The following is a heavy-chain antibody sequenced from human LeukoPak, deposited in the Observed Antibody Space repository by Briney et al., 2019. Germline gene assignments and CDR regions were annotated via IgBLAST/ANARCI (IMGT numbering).Heavy chain of an antibody. CDR3: ARASEYCSGGSCYYPVDY. D-gene: IGHD2-15*01. J-gene: IGHJ4*02. CDR1: GGSISSGDYY. CDR2: IYYSRST. V-gene: IGHV4-30-4*01. Sequence: SQTLSLTCTVSGGSISSGDYYWSWIRQPPGKGLEWIGYIYYSRSTYYNPSLKSRVTISVDTSKSQFSLKLSSVTAADTAVYYCARASEYCSGGSCYYPVDYWGQGTLVTVSS.